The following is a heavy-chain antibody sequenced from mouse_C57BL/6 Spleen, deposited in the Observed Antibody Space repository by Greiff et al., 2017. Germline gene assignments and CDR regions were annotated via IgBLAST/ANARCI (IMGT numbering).Heavy chain of an antibody. CDR3: ARSGSFITTVFDY. CDR2: INPNNGGT. Sequence: EVMLVESGPELVKPGASVKMSCKASGYTFTDYNMHWVKQSHGKSLEWIGYINPNNGGTSYNQKFKGKATLTVNKSSSTAYMELRGLTSEDSAVYYCARSGSFITTVFDYWGQGTTLTVSS. J-gene: IGHJ2*01. D-gene: IGHD1-1*01. CDR1: GYTFTDYN. V-gene: IGHV1-22*01.